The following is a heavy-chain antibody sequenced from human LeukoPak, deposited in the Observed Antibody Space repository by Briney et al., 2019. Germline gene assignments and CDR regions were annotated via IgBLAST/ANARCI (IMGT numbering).Heavy chain of an antibody. CDR2: IYYSGST. Sequence: PSETLSLTCTVSGGSISSSSYYWGWIRQPPGKGLEWIGSIYYSGSTYYNPSLKSRVTISVDTSKNQFSLKLSSVTAADTAVYYCARLPGSDWYSPFDYWGQGTLVTVSS. J-gene: IGHJ4*02. V-gene: IGHV4-39*07. CDR3: ARLPGSDWYSPFDY. CDR1: GGSISSSSYY. D-gene: IGHD6-19*01.